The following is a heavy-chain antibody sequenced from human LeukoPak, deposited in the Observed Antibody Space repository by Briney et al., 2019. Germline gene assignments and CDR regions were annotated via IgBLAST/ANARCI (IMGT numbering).Heavy chain of an antibody. CDR1: GGSISSSSYY. D-gene: IGHD3-10*01. V-gene: IGHV4-39*07. CDR3: ARVPLLWFGEPYQAYFQH. Sequence: PSETLSLTCTVSGGSISSSSYYWGWIRQPPGKGLEWIGSIYYSGSTYYNPSLKSRVTISVDTSKNQFSLKLSSVTAADTAVYYCARVPLLWFGEPYQAYFQHWGQGTLVTVSS. J-gene: IGHJ1*01. CDR2: IYYSGST.